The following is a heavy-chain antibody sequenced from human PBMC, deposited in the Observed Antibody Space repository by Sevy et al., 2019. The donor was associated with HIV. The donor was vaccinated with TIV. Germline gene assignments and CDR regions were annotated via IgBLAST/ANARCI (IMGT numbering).Heavy chain of an antibody. J-gene: IGHJ6*02. CDR2: IYSGGGT. CDR1: GFTVSSNY. CDR3: ARGDVIRGAIYYYGMDV. D-gene: IGHD1-26*01. Sequence: GGSLRLSCAASGFTVSSNYMNWVRQAPGKGLEWVSVIYSGGGTYYADSVKGRFTISRDNSKNTLYLQMNSVRAEDTAVYYCARGDVIRGAIYYYGMDVWGQGTTVTVSS. V-gene: IGHV3-53*01.